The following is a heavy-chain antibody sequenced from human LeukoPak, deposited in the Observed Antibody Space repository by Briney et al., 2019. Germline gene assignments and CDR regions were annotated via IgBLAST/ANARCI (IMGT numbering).Heavy chain of an antibody. D-gene: IGHD5-18*01. CDR1: GGSISSSSHY. J-gene: IGHJ4*02. V-gene: IGHV4-39*01. CDR3: ASRGYTYGNFDY. CDR2: IYYSGST. Sequence: PSETLSLTCTVSGGSISSSSHYWGWIRQPPGKGMEWIGYIYYSGSTYYNPSLQSRVTISEDTSKNQFSLKLSSVTAADTGVYYCASRGYTYGNFDYWGQGTLVTVSS.